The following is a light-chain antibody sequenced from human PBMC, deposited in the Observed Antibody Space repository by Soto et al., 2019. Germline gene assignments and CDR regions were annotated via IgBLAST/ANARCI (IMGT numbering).Light chain of an antibody. CDR2: GAS. Sequence: EIVMTQSPATLSVSPGERATLSCRASQSVNNNLAWYQQKPGQAHRLLIYGASTRATGIPARFSGSGSGTEFTLTISSLQSEDLAVYYCQQYNNWPLTFGGGTKVEIK. V-gene: IGKV3-15*01. J-gene: IGKJ4*01. CDR3: QQYNNWPLT. CDR1: QSVNNN.